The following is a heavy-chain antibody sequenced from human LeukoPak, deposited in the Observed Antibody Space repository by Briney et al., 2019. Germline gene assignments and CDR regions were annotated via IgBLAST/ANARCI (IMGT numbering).Heavy chain of an antibody. Sequence: GESLQISCKGSGYRFTSYWIGWVRQMPGKGLEWMGIIYPGDSDTRYSPSFQGQVTISADKSISTAYLQWSSLKASDTAMYYCARTPGRYCSGGSCMYYGMDVWGQGTTVTVSS. V-gene: IGHV5-51*01. J-gene: IGHJ6*02. CDR3: ARTPGRYCSGGSCMYYGMDV. CDR2: IYPGDSDT. D-gene: IGHD2-15*01. CDR1: GYRFTSYW.